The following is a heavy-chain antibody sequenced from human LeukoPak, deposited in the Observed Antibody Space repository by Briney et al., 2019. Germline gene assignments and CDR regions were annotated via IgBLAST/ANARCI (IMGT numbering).Heavy chain of an antibody. CDR1: GGSISSGDYY. J-gene: IGHJ4*02. CDR3: ARSIQAAGRWFDY. D-gene: IGHD6-13*01. V-gene: IGHV4-30-4*08. Sequence: PSETLSLTCTVSGGSISSGDYYWSWIRQPPGKGLEWIGYIYYSGSTYYNPSLKSRVTISVDTSKNQFSLKLSSVTAADTAVYYCARSIQAAGRWFDYWGQGTLVTVSS. CDR2: IYYSGST.